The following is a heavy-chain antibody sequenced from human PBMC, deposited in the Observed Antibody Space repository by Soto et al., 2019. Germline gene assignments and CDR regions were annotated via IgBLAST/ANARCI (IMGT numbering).Heavy chain of an antibody. CDR2: IRVYNGNT. J-gene: IGHJ4*02. Sequence: QVQLAQSGPEVKKPGASVKVSCKASGYTFSRYGISWVRQAPGQGLEWMGWIRVYNGNTKYAQKVQDRVTMTTDTSTSTAYMELRSLRSDDTAVYYCARKEDYGDYVDYWGQGTLVTVSS. V-gene: IGHV1-18*04. CDR3: ARKEDYGDYVDY. D-gene: IGHD4-17*01. CDR1: GYTFSRYG.